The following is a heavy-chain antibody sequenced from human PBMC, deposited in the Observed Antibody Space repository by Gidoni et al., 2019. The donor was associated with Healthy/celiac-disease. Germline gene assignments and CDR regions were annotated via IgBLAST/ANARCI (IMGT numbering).Heavy chain of an antibody. Sequence: QVQLVESGGGLVKPGGSLRLSCAASGCTFRDYYMSWIRQAPGKGLELVSYISSIISNQIYADSLKGRFTISRNNAKNSMYLQMNSLRAEDTAVYYCAREGGGYDFSSYGMDVWGQGTTVTVSS. D-gene: IGHD3-3*01. J-gene: IGHJ6*02. CDR2: ISSIISNQ. CDR1: GCTFRDYY. V-gene: IGHV3-11*05. CDR3: AREGGGYDFSSYGMDV.